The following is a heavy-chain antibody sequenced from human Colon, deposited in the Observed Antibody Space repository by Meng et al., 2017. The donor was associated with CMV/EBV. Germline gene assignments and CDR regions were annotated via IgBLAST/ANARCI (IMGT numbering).Heavy chain of an antibody. CDR2: IFHTGAT. J-gene: IGHJ5*02. D-gene: IGHD3-3*01. V-gene: IGHV4-39*07. Sequence: GSLRLSCTVSGGSISSNAYYWGWIRQPPGKGLEWIGSIFHTGATDYNPSLKSRVTISVDTSKNQFSLKLSSVTAADTAVYYCARGLLEWFPARNWFDPWGQGTLVTVSS. CDR1: GGSISSNAYY. CDR3: ARGLLEWFPARNWFDP.